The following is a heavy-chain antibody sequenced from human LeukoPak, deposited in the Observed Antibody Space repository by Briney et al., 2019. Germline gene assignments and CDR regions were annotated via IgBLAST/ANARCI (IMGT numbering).Heavy chain of an antibody. CDR3: ARDRYSGYETHFDY. CDR2: IKHDGSEN. Sequence: GGSLRLSCAASGFTFSDDWMSWVRQAPGKGLAWVANIKHDGSENYYVDSVKGRFTISRDNARNSLYLQMNSLRAEDTAVYYCARDRYSGYETHFDYWGQGTLVTVSS. J-gene: IGHJ4*02. V-gene: IGHV3-7*01. CDR1: GFTFSDDW. D-gene: IGHD5-12*01.